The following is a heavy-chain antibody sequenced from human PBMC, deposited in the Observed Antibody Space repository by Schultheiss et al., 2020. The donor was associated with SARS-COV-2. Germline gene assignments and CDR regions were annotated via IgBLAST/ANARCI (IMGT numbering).Heavy chain of an antibody. CDR2: IYTSGST. CDR3: ACANLVATTFDY. CDR1: GGSISSSSYY. Sequence: SETLSLTCTVSGGSISSSSYYWGWIRQPPGKGLEWIGSIYTSGSTNYNPSLKSRVTISVDTSKNQFSLKLSSVTAADTAVYYCACANLVATTFDYWGQGTLVTVSS. V-gene: IGHV4-39*07. D-gene: IGHD5-12*01. J-gene: IGHJ4*02.